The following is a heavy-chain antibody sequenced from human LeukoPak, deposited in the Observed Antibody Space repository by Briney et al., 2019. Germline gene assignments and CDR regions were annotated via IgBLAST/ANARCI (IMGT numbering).Heavy chain of an antibody. CDR3: ASLRYGSGSYGY. CDR1: GFNFSIYW. J-gene: IGHJ4*02. V-gene: IGHV3-7*01. D-gene: IGHD3-10*01. Sequence: GGSLRLSCAASGFNFSIYWMSWVRQAPGRGLEWVANIKQDGSEKYYVDSVKGRFTISRDNAKNSLYLQMNNLRAEDTAVYYCASLRYGSGSYGYWGQGTLVTVSS. CDR2: IKQDGSEK.